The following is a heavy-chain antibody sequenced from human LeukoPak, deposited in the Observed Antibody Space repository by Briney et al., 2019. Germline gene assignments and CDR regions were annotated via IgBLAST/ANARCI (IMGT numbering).Heavy chain of an antibody. D-gene: IGHD3-3*01. Sequence: ASVKVSRKASGYTFTSYYMHWVRQAPGQGLEWMGIINPSGGSTSYAQKFQGRVTMTRDMSTSTVYMELSSLRSEDTAVYYCARDLRNYDFWSGYIFDYWGQGTLVTVSS. CDR2: INPSGGST. J-gene: IGHJ4*02. V-gene: IGHV1-46*01. CDR1: GYTFTSYY. CDR3: ARDLRNYDFWSGYIFDY.